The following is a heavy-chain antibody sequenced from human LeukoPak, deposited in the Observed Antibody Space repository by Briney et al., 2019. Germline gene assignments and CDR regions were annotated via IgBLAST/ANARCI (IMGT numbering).Heavy chain of an antibody. V-gene: IGHV3-23*01. J-gene: IGHJ4*02. Sequence: GGSLRLSCAASGLTFSSHWMHWVRQAPGKGLEWVSAISGSGGSTYYADSVKGRFTISRDNSKNTLYLQMNSLRAEDTAVYYCAKAGGYSYAYCFDYWGQGTLVTVSP. CDR1: GLTFSSHW. D-gene: IGHD5-18*01. CDR2: ISGSGGST. CDR3: AKAGGYSYAYCFDY.